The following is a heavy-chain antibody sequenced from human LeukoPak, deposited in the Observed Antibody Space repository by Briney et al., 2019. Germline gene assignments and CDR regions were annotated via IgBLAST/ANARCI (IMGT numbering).Heavy chain of an antibody. Sequence: QTLLLTCAISGDSVSSNSAAWNWIRQPPSRGLEWLGRTYYRSKWYNDYAVSVKSRITINPDTSKNQFSLQLNSVTPEDTAVYYCARAVTTRLYYFDYWGQGTLVTVSS. CDR3: ARAVTTRLYYFDY. CDR2: TYYRSKWYN. V-gene: IGHV6-1*01. CDR1: GDSVSSNSAA. J-gene: IGHJ4*02. D-gene: IGHD4-17*01.